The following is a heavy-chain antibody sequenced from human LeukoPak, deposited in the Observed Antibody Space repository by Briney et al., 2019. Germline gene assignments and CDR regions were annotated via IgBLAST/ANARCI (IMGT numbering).Heavy chain of an antibody. Sequence: GGSLRLSCAASGFTVSSNYMSWVRQAPGKGLEWVSVIYSGGSTYYADSVKGRFTISRDNSKNTLYLQMNSLRAEDTAVYYCAKDDPIYCSSTSCYLTWGQGTLVTVSS. J-gene: IGHJ5*02. CDR1: GFTVSSNY. V-gene: IGHV3-53*01. CDR2: IYSGGST. D-gene: IGHD2-2*01. CDR3: AKDDPIYCSSTSCYLT.